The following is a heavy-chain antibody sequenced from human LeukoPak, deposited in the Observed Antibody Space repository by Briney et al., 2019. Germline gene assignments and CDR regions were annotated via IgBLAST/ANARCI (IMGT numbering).Heavy chain of an antibody. Sequence: ASVKVSCKASGYTFTSYGISWVRQAPGQGLEWMGWISAYNGNTNYAQKLQGRVTTTRDTSTSTVYMELSSLRSEDTAVYYCARDFGGSGIGYWGQGTLVTVSS. CDR3: ARDFGGSGIGY. CDR2: ISAYNGNT. V-gene: IGHV1-18*01. CDR1: GYTFTSYG. D-gene: IGHD3-10*01. J-gene: IGHJ4*02.